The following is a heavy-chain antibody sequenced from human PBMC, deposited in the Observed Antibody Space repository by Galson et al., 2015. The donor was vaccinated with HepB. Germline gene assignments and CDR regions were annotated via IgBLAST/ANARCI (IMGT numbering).Heavy chain of an antibody. CDR1: GFSISSHW. V-gene: IGHV3-74*01. J-gene: IGHJ4*02. CDR3: VRDNSGLY. CDR2: ISVDGSDI. Sequence: SLRLSCAASGFSISSHWMQWVRQAPGKGLVCVSHISVDGSDIKYADSVKGRFTISRDNAKNTLYLQMNSLRVEDTAVYYCVRDNSGLYWGQGTLVTVSS. D-gene: IGHD1-26*01.